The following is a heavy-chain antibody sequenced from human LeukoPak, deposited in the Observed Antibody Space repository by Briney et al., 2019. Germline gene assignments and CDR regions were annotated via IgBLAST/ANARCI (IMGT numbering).Heavy chain of an antibody. CDR2: MSYDETTN. V-gene: IGHV3-30*04. CDR1: GFTFRSYA. Sequence: GGSLRLSCSASGFTFRSYAMHWVRQAPGKGLEWVAVMSYDETTNYYADSVKGRFTISRDNANNTLFLEMNSLRADDTATYYCVRPRIWELLSSFEVWGQGALVVVSS. D-gene: IGHD1-26*01. J-gene: IGHJ4*02. CDR3: VRPRIWELLSSFEV.